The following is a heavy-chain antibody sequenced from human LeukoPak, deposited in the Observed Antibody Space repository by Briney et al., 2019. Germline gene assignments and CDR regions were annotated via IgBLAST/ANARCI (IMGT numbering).Heavy chain of an antibody. J-gene: IGHJ4*02. CDR3: ARDTTSIDFWSGYYSD. V-gene: IGHV3-23*01. CDR2: ISGSGGST. Sequence: GGSLRLSCAASGFTFSSYAMSWVRQAPGKGLEWVSAISGSGGSTYYADSVKGRFTISRDNSKNTLYLQMNSLRAEDTAVYYCARDTTSIDFWSGYYSDWGQGTLVTVSS. D-gene: IGHD3-3*01. CDR1: GFTFSSYA.